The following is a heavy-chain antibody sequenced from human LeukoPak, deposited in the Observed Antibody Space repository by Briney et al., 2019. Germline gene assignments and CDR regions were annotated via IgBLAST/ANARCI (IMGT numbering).Heavy chain of an antibody. V-gene: IGHV3-7*03. CDR2: IKQDGSEK. CDR3: ARGFGRP. J-gene: IGHJ5*02. D-gene: IGHD3-10*01. Sequence: GGPLRLSCAASGFTFSSYLMSWVRQAPGKGLEWVANIKQDGSEKYYVDSVKGRFTISRDNAKNSLYLQMNSLRAEDTAVYYCARGFGRPWGQGTLVTVS. CDR1: GFTFSSYL.